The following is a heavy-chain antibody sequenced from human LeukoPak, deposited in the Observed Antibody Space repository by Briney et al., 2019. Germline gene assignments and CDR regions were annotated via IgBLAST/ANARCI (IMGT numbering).Heavy chain of an antibody. CDR1: GGSISSDGYY. CDR2: IYYSGST. V-gene: IGHV4-31*03. CDR3: ASTTGRGYSSSYLDY. Sequence: SQTLSLTCTVSGGSISSDGYYWSWIRQHPGKGLEWIGYIYYSGSTYYNPSLKSRVTISVDTSKNQFSLKLSSVTAADTAVYYCASTTGRGYSSSYLDYWGQGTLVTVSS. J-gene: IGHJ4*02. D-gene: IGHD6-13*01.